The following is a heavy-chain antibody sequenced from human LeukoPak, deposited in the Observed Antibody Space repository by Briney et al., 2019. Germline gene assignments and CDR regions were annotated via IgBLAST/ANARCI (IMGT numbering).Heavy chain of an antibody. V-gene: IGHV3-30*03. CDR2: ISYSGSVQ. CDR1: GFTFNNFG. D-gene: IGHD3-22*01. J-gene: IGHJ4*02. Sequence: GGSLRLSCAASGFTFNNFGMHWVRQAPGEGLEWVSVISYSGSVQFYADSVKGRFTISRDDSKNTVHMQMNRLRVEDTAVYYCARSPRDSRDWTGTLDYWGQGALVTVSS. CDR3: ARSPRDSRDWTGTLDY.